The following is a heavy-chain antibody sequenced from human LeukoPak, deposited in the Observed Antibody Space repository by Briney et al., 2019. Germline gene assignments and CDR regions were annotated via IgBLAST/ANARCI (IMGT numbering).Heavy chain of an antibody. Sequence: SETLSLTCTVGGGSLSGHYWGWIRQPPGKGLEWIGYIYYSGSTNYNPSLKSRVTISVDTSKNQFSLKLSSVTAADTAVYYCARGGPYDFWSGYFDYWGQGTLVTVSS. D-gene: IGHD3-3*01. CDR2: IYYSGST. CDR1: GGSLSGHY. CDR3: ARGGPYDFWSGYFDY. J-gene: IGHJ4*02. V-gene: IGHV4-59*11.